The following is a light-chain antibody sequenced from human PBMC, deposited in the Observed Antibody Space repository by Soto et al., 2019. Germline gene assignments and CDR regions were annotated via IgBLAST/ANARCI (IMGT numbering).Light chain of an antibody. V-gene: IGLV1-44*01. CDR1: ASNIGRHS. CDR3: STWDDNMDAWV. CDR2: SNT. J-gene: IGLJ3*02. Sequence: QSVVTQPPSASGTPGQRVTISCFGSASNIGRHSVVWYQQLPGTAPKLLIFSNTKRPSGVPDRFSGSKSGTSASLTIGGLQSEDDSHYYCSTWDDNMDAWVFGGGTKVTVL.